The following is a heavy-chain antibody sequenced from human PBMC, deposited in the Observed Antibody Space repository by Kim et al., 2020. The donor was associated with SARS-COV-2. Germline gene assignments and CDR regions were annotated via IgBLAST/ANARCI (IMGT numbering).Heavy chain of an antibody. Sequence: SVKVSCKASGGTFSSYAISWVRQAPGQGLEWMGGTVPAFGEANYAQRFQGRVTITADKSTGTAYMELSSLRSEDTAVYYCARVPSTLRGGGGAWFDPWGQGTLVTVSS. V-gene: IGHV1-69*06. CDR3: ARVPSTLRGGGGAWFDP. D-gene: IGHD3-10*01. CDR2: TVPAFGEA. J-gene: IGHJ5*02. CDR1: GGTFSSYA.